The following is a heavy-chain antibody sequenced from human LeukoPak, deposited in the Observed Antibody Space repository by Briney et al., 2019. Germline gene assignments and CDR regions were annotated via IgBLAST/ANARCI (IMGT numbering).Heavy chain of an antibody. CDR1: GGTFSSYA. V-gene: IGHV1-69*13. J-gene: IGHJ4*02. CDR2: IIPIFGTA. CDR3: ARRMSGWYIGYFDY. Sequence: GASVKVSCKASGGTFSSYAISRVRQAPGQGLEWMGGIIPIFGTANYAQKFQGRVTITADESTSTAYMELSSLRSEDTAVYYCARRMSGWYIGYFDYWGQGTLVTVSS. D-gene: IGHD6-19*01.